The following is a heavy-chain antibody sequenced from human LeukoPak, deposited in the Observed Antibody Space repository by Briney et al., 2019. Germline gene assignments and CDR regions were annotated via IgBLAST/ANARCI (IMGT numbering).Heavy chain of an antibody. D-gene: IGHD6-13*01. CDR1: GYTFTGYY. Sequence: ASVKVSCKASGYTFTGYYMHWVRQAPGQGLEWMGWINPNSGGTNYAQKFQGRVTMTRDTSISTAYMELSRLRSDDTAVYYCARVRYSRTWFDPWGQGTLVTVSS. V-gene: IGHV1-2*02. J-gene: IGHJ5*02. CDR3: ARVRYSRTWFDP. CDR2: INPNSGGT.